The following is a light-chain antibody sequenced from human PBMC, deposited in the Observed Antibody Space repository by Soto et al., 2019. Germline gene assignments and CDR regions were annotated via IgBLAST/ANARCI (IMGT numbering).Light chain of an antibody. CDR3: QSFSNWPQT. J-gene: IGKJ1*01. CDR2: GAS. Sequence: EIAMTQSRVTMSVKTGESATLACRASQRVYSNLAWYQQRPGQAPRLLIYGASTRATGVPARFSGRGSGTEFRLPNCSLHAVQIGGFFFQSFSNWPQTLGEGTKVDIK. V-gene: IGKV3-15*01. CDR1: QRVYSN.